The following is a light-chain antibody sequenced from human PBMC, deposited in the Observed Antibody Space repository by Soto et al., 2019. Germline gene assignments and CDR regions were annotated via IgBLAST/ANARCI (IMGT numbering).Light chain of an antibody. CDR3: QSYDSSLSAPYV. CDR1: SSSIGAGYD. J-gene: IGLJ1*01. Sequence: QSVLTQPPSVSGAPGQRVTISCTGSSSSIGAGYDVHWYQQLPGTAPKLLIYGNSNRPSGVPDRFSGSKSGISASLAITGLQAEDEADYYCQSYDSSLSAPYVFGTGTKVTVL. CDR2: GNS. V-gene: IGLV1-40*01.